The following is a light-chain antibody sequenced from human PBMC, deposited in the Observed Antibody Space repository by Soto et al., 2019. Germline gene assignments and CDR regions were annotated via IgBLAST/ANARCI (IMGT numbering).Light chain of an antibody. V-gene: IGLV2-18*02. CDR3: TSFTSTSTYV. J-gene: IGLJ1*01. CDR1: SSDVGSYNR. Sequence: QSALTQPPSVSGSPGQSVAISCTGTSSDVGSYNRVAWYQQPPGTAPKLIIYEVSNRPSGVPDRFSGSKPGNTASLTISGLQTEDESDYYCTSFTSTSTYVFGSGTKVTVL. CDR2: EVS.